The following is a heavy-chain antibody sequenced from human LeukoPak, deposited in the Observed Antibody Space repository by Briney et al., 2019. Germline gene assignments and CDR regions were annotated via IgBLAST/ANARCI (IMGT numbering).Heavy chain of an antibody. J-gene: IGHJ4*02. Sequence: PSETLSLTCTVSSGSINNYYWSWIRQTPGKGLEWIGYILSSGSTNYNPSVKSRVTISVDTSKNQFSLKLSSVTAADTAVYYCARDGGCSGGSCYESETYFDYWGQGTLVTVSS. CDR1: SGSINNYY. D-gene: IGHD2-15*01. V-gene: IGHV4-59*01. CDR3: ARDGGCSGGSCYESETYFDY. CDR2: ILSSGST.